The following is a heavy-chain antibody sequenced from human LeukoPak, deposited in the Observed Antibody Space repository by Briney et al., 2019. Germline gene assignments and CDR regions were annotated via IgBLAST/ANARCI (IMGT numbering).Heavy chain of an antibody. CDR1: GGPLSSYY. V-gene: IGHV4-59*01. Sequence: SETLSLTCTVSGGPLSSYYWSWIRRPPGKGLEWIGYIYYSGSTTYHPSLKSRVTISVATSKNQFSLKLSSVTAADTAVYYCARSGSGSYSLYYYYYVMDVGGKETTVTVPS. D-gene: IGHD3-10*01. J-gene: IGHJ6*04. CDR2: IYYSGST. CDR3: ARSGSGSYSLYYYYYVMDV.